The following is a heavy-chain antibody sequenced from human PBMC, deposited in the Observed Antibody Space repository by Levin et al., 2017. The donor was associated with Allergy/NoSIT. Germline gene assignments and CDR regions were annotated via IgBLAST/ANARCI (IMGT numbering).Heavy chain of an antibody. J-gene: IGHJ3*02. CDR1: EFSFGDYA. D-gene: IGHD2/OR15-2a*01. V-gene: IGHV3-49*03. CDR2: IRSAPYGGTS. CDR3: TRVSRYLYCNRGVRSAPAFES. Sequence: GESLKISCTGSEFSFGDYALTWFRQAPGQGLEWVGLIRSAPYGGTSEYAASVKGRFTLSRDDSRSTAYLHMNSLRTEDTAVYFCTRVSRYLYCNRGVRSAPAFESWGQGTMVTVSS.